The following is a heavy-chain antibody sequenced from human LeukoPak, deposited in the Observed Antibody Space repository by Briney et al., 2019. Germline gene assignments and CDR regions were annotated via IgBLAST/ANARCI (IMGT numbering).Heavy chain of an antibody. CDR1: GFTFSSYE. CDR3: ARRGAYYYYGMDV. CDR2: ISSSGSTI. D-gene: IGHD3-10*01. V-gene: IGHV3-48*03. Sequence: GGSLRLSCAASGFTFSSYEMNWVRQAPGKGLEWVSYISSSGSTIYYADSVKGRFTIPRDNAKNSLYLQMNSLRAEDTAVYYCARRGAYYYYGMDVWGQGTTVTVSS. J-gene: IGHJ6*02.